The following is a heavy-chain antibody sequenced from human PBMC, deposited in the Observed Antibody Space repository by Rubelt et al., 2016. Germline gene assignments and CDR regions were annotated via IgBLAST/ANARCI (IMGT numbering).Heavy chain of an antibody. Sequence: QLQLQESGPGLVKPSETLSLTCTVSGGSISSSSYYWGWIRQPPGKGLEWIGSIYYSGSTYYNPSLKSRVTISVDTSKNQFSLKLSSWTAAETAVYYWARGGYCSSTSCYSWFDPWGQGTLVTVSS. D-gene: IGHD2-2*02. CDR2: IYYSGST. CDR3: ARGGYCSSTSCYSWFDP. J-gene: IGHJ5*02. CDR1: GGSISSSSYY. V-gene: IGHV4-39*01.